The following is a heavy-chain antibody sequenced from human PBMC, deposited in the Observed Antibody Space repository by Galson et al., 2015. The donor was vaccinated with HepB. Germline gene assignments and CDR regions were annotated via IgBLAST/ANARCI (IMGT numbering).Heavy chain of an antibody. V-gene: IGHV3-30*03. CDR2: ISYDGSNK. CDR1: GLTFSSYG. Sequence: SLRLSCVASGLTFSSYGMHWVRQAPGKGLEGVAVISYDGSNKYYADSVKGRFNITRDNSKNTLYLQMNSLRAEDTAVYYCAIGITADVGNDWGQGTLLTVSS. CDR3: AIGITADVGND. D-gene: IGHD7-27*01. J-gene: IGHJ4*02.